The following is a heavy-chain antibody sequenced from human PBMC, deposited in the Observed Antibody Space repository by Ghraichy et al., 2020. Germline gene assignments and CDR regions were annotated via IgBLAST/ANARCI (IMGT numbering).Heavy chain of an antibody. J-gene: IGHJ2*01. D-gene: IGHD6-13*01. V-gene: IGHV4-59*01. CDR1: GGSISSYY. Sequence: SETLSLTCTVSGGSISSYYWSWIRQPPGKGLEWIGYIYYSGSTNYNPSLKSRVTISVDTSKNQFSLKLSSVTAADTAVYYCARDQWDSSSWSNWYFDLWGRGTLVTVSS. CDR3: ARDQWDSSSWSNWYFDL. CDR2: IYYSGST.